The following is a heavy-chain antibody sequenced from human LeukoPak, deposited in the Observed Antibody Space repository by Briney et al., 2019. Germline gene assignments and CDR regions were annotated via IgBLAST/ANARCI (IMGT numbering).Heavy chain of an antibody. D-gene: IGHD4-23*01. V-gene: IGHV3-33*06. J-gene: IGHJ3*02. CDR3: VNTRTGATVVSDNAFDI. CDR2: IWYDGKNE. CDR1: GFTFNSYG. Sequence: GGSLRLSCAASGFTFNSYGMHWVRQAPGKGLEWIALIWYDGKNEYYADSVKGRFTISRDNSKNTLYLQMDSLRAEDTAVYYCVNTRTGATVVSDNAFDIWGQGTMVTVAS.